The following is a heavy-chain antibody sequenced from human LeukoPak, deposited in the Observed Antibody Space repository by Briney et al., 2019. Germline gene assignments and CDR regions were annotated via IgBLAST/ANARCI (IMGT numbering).Heavy chain of an antibody. D-gene: IGHD5-24*01. CDR2: INYSGST. Sequence: SETLSHTCAVSDESFSGYYWNWIRQPPGRGLEWIGEINYSGSTQYHPSLKSRVSMSVDKSKKQVSLKLSSVTVADTAVYYCAREGRGGYNFDYWGQGNLASVSS. CDR3: AREGRGGYNFDY. CDR1: DESFSGYY. V-gene: IGHV4-34*01. J-gene: IGHJ4*02.